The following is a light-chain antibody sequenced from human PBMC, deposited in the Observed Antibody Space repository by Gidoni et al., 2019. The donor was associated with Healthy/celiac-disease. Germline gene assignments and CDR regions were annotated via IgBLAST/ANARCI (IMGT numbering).Light chain of an antibody. Sequence: DIQMTQSPSSLSASVGDRVTITCQASQDISNYLNWDQQKPGKAPKPLIYAASNLETGGPSRFSGSGSGTDFTFTISSLQPEDIATYYCQQYDNLPRTFGQXTKVEIK. J-gene: IGKJ1*01. CDR3: QQYDNLPRT. V-gene: IGKV1-33*01. CDR1: QDISNY. CDR2: AAS.